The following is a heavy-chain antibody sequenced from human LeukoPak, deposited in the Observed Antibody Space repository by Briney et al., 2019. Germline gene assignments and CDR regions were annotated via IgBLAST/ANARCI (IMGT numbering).Heavy chain of an antibody. D-gene: IGHD3-10*01. CDR2: ISSSSSYI. CDR3: AGYYGPGSPIDY. CDR1: GFTFSSYS. V-gene: IGHV3-21*01. Sequence: PGGSLRLSCAASGFTFSSYSMNWVRQAPGKGLEWVSSISSSSSYIYYADSVKGRFTISRDNAKNSLYLQMNSLRAEDTAVYYCAGYYGPGSPIDYWGQGTLVTVSS. J-gene: IGHJ4*02.